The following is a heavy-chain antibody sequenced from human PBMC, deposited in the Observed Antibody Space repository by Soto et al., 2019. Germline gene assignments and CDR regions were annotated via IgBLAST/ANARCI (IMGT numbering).Heavy chain of an antibody. D-gene: IGHD3-3*01. Sequence: ASVKVSCKVSGYTLTELSMHWVRQAPGKGLEWMGGFDPEDGETIYAQKFQGRVTMTEETSTDTAYMELSSLRSEDTAVDYCATGDDFWSGQNYYYYMDVWGKGTTVTVSS. CDR3: ATGDDFWSGQNYYYYMDV. CDR2: FDPEDGET. V-gene: IGHV1-24*01. J-gene: IGHJ6*03. CDR1: GYTLTELS.